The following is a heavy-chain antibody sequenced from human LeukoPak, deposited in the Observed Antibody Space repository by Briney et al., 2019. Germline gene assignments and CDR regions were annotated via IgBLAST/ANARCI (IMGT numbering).Heavy chain of an antibody. J-gene: IGHJ4*02. Sequence: GGSLRLSCAASGFTFSNAWMSWVRQAPGKGLEWVGRIKSKTDGGTTDYAAPVKGRFTISRDDSKNTLYLQMNSLKTEDTAVYYCITILWPKYFDYWGQGTLVTVSS. CDR2: IKSKTDGGTT. D-gene: IGHD2-21*01. CDR3: ITILWPKYFDY. CDR1: GFTFSNAW. V-gene: IGHV3-15*01.